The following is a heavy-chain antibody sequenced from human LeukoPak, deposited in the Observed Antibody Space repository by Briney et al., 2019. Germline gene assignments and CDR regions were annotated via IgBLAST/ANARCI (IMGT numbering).Heavy chain of an antibody. D-gene: IGHD2-15*01. J-gene: IGHJ4*02. Sequence: PGGSLRLSCVASGFTFNRYAMSWVRQAPGKGLEWVSSITGSGGDTYHADSVKGRFTIPRDNSKNTLYLQMNSLRAEDTALYYCTKGSASSRPYFFDYWGQGILVTVSS. CDR1: GFTFNRYA. CDR2: ITGSGGDT. CDR3: TKGSASSRPYFFDY. V-gene: IGHV3-23*01.